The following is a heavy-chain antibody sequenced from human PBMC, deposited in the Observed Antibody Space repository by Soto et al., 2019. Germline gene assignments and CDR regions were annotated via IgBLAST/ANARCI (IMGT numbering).Heavy chain of an antibody. Sequence: NSLKISCXGSGYSFTSYWIGWLRQMPGKGLEWMGIIYPGDSDTRYSPSFQGQVIISADKSISTAYLQWSSLKASDTAMYYCARQYSSSWYGMDVWGQGTTVTVSS. D-gene: IGHD6-13*01. CDR2: IYPGDSDT. CDR3: ARQYSSSWYGMDV. V-gene: IGHV5-51*01. CDR1: GYSFTSYW. J-gene: IGHJ6*02.